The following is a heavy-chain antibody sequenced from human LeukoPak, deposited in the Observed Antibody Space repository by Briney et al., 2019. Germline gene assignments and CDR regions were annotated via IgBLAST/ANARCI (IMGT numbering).Heavy chain of an antibody. D-gene: IGHD3-16*01. Sequence: GRSLRLSCAASGFTVSTNYMAGLRQAPVEGLELVSVIYGDGSTFYADSVKGRFTISRDISKNTVYLQMNSLRAEDAAVYYCARDHRIGGSWGQGTLVTVSS. J-gene: IGHJ4*02. CDR3: ARDHRIGGS. V-gene: IGHV3-53*01. CDR1: GFTVSTNY. CDR2: IYGDGST.